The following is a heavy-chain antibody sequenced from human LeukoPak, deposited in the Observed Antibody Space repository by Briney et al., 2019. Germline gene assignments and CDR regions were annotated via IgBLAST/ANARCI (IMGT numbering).Heavy chain of an antibody. Sequence: AGGSLRLSCAASGFTLSNYWMHWVRQTPGKGLVWVSHINGDGRSTSYADSVKGRFTISRDNAKNTLYLQMNSLRAEDTAVYYCGRGGVVAAIDYWGQGTLVTVSS. J-gene: IGHJ4*02. D-gene: IGHD3-22*01. CDR3: GRGGVVAAIDY. CDR2: INGDGRST. V-gene: IGHV3-74*01. CDR1: GFTLSNYW.